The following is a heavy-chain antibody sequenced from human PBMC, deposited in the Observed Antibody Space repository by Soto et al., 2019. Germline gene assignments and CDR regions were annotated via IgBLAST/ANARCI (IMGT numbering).Heavy chain of an antibody. J-gene: IGHJ4*02. CDR2: ISGNGAST. D-gene: IGHD2-15*01. CDR1: GFSFSTYA. CDR3: AKDQETDCSGGRCSLTLDC. Sequence: GGSLRLSCEASGFSFSTYAMSWFRQAPGKGLEWVSGISGNGASTYYADSVEGRFTISRDNSKDTLYLQMNSVRAEDTAVYYCAKDQETDCSGGRCSLTLDCRGQGVPLTVSS. V-gene: IGHV3-23*01.